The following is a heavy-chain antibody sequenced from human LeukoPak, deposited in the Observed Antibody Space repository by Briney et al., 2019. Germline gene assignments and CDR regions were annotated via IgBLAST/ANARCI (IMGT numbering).Heavy chain of an antibody. V-gene: IGHV3-30-3*01. D-gene: IGHD6-19*01. CDR2: ISYDGSNK. CDR3: ARDLDSSGWFDY. J-gene: IGHJ4*02. Sequence: GGSLRLSCAASGFTFSSYAMHWVRQAPGKGLEWVAVISYDGSNKYYADSVKGRFTISRDNSKNTLYLQMNSLRAEDTAVYYCARDLDSSGWFDYWGQGTLVTVSS. CDR1: GFTFSSYA.